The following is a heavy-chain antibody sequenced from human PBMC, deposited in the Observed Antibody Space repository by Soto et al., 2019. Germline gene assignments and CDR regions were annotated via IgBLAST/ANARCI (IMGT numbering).Heavy chain of an antibody. V-gene: IGHV4-61*01. Sequence: SETLSLTCTVSGGSVSSGSYYWSWIRQPPGKGLEWIGYIYYSGSTNCNPSLKSRVTISVDTSKNQFSLKLSSVTAADTAVYYCARGHAPWGQQLEYYYYYYGMDVWGQGTTVTVYS. CDR3: ARGHAPWGQQLEYYYYYYGMDV. CDR1: GGSVSSGSYY. D-gene: IGHD6-13*01. CDR2: IYYSGST. J-gene: IGHJ6*02.